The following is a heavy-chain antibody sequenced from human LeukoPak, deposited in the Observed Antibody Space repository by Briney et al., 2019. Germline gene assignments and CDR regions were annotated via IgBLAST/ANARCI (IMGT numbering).Heavy chain of an antibody. V-gene: IGHV4-39*01. Sequence: SSETLSLTCTVSGDSISSNPYYWGWIRQPPGKGLEWIGNIYFSGSTYYNPSLKNRVTISVDTSRNQLSLKLSSVTAADTAVFYCARLRMPAVPYQAFDIWGQGTMVTVS. CDR2: IYFSGST. J-gene: IGHJ3*02. CDR3: ARLRMPAVPYQAFDI. D-gene: IGHD6-19*01. CDR1: GDSISSNPYY.